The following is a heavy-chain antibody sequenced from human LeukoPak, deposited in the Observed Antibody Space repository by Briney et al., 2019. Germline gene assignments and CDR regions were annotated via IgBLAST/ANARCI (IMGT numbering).Heavy chain of an antibody. V-gene: IGHV4-34*01. CDR2: INHSGST. CDR3: ARGGGWNYYDSSGYYSFDY. Sequence: PGGSLRLSCAASGFTFSSYAMSWVRQPPGKGLEWIGEINHSGSTNYNPSLKSRVTISVDTSKNQFSLKLSSVTAADTAVYYCARGGGWNYYDSSGYYSFDYWGQGTLVTVSS. CDR1: GFTFSSYA. D-gene: IGHD3-22*01. J-gene: IGHJ4*02.